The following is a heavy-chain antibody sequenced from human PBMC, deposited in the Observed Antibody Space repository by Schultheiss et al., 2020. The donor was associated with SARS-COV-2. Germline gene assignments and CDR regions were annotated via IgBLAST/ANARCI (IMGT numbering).Heavy chain of an antibody. J-gene: IGHJ4*02. CDR1: GGSISSGGYY. CDR3: ARGLWNYPTFDY. D-gene: IGHD1-7*01. Sequence: SETLSLTCTVSGGSISSGGYYWSWIRQHPGKGLEWIGYIYYSGSTNYNPSLKSRVTISVDMSKNQFSLKLSSVTAADTAVYYCARGLWNYPTFDYWGQGTLVTVSS. V-gene: IGHV4-31*03. CDR2: IYYSGST.